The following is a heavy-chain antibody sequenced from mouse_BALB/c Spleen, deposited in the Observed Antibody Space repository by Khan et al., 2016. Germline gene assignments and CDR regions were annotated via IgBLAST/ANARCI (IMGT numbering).Heavy chain of an antibody. CDR2: IYPGDGDT. J-gene: IGHJ4*01. Sequence: QVQLQQSGAELVRPGSSVKISCKASGYAFSSYWMNWVKQRPGQGPEWIGQIYPGDGDTTYNGKFKGKATLTAAKSSSTAYMQLSSLTSEDSAVYFCARRAMDYWGQGTSVTVSS. CDR1: GYAFSSYW. CDR3: ARRAMDY. V-gene: IGHV1-80*01.